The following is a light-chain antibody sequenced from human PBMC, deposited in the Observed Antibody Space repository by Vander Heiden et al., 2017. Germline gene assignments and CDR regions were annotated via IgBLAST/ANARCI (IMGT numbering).Light chain of an antibody. CDR2: VEGGGNY. CDR3: ETWDSNTRV. Sequence: QPVLTQSSSASASLGSSVKLTCTLSSGGSNYIIAWHQQQPGKAPRYLMKVEGGGNYNKGSGVPDRFSGSRSGDDRDLIISNLQSEDEADYYCETWDSNTRVFGGGTKLTVL. J-gene: IGLJ3*02. V-gene: IGLV4-60*03. CDR1: SGGSNYI.